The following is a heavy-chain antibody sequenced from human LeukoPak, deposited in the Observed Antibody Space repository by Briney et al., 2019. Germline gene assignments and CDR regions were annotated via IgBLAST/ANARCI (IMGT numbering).Heavy chain of an antibody. V-gene: IGHV3-23*01. CDR3: AKDRPNYHENNGHYYTPNGDS. D-gene: IGHD3-3*01. CDR2: ITGRGDVP. Sequence: PGGSLRLSCAASGFTFGIYAMSWVRQAPGKGLEWVSSITGRGDVPFYADSLKDRFTISRDNWKNMLYLEMSSLRVEDTAVYYCAKDRPNYHENNGHYYTPNGDSWGQGTLVTVSS. J-gene: IGHJ5*01. CDR1: GFTFGIYA.